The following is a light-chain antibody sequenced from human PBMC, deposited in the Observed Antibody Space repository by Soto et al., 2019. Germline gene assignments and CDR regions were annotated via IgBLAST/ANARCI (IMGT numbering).Light chain of an antibody. CDR2: NAS. J-gene: IGKJ4*01. V-gene: IGKV1-5*03. CDR1: QSISTW. CDR3: QQYNTYPLT. Sequence: DIQMTQSPSTLSASVGDRVTITCRASQSISTWLAWYQQKPGKAPTLLIYNASSLESGVPSRFSGSGSGTEFTLTISSLEPDDFAAYYCQQYNTYPLTFGGGTTVEIK.